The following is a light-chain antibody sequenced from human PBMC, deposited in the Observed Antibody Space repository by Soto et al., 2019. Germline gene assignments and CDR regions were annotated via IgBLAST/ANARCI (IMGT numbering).Light chain of an antibody. CDR3: QQRSNWPRLT. Sequence: EIVLTQSPATLSLSPGERATLSCRASQNVSSYLAWYQQKPGQAPRLLIYDASNRAIGIPARFSGSGSGTDFPLTISSLQPEDFAVYFCQQRSNWPRLTFGGGTKVEI. CDR1: QNVSSY. CDR2: DAS. J-gene: IGKJ4*01. V-gene: IGKV3-11*01.